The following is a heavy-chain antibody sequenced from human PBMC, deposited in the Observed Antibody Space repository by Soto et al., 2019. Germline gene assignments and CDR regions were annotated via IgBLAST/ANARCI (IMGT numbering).Heavy chain of an antibody. J-gene: IGHJ3*02. D-gene: IGHD2-15*01. V-gene: IGHV3-33*06. CDR1: GFTFSSSI. Sequence: QVQLVESGGGVVQPGESLRLSCAASGFTFSSSIMHWVRQAPGKGLEWVAVIYADGRNINYADSVKGRFIISRDNSKNTLYVQVNSLSADVTAVYCCAKDLGCTRWHALDIWGQGTMVTVSS. CDR3: AKDLGCTRWHALDI. CDR2: IYADGRNI.